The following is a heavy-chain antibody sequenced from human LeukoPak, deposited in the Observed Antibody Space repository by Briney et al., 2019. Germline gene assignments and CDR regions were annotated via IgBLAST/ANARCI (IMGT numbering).Heavy chain of an antibody. CDR3: ARVGDYEFY. CDR2: INHSGST. J-gene: IGHJ4*02. V-gene: IGHV4-34*01. D-gene: IGHD4-17*01. CDR1: GGSFSGYY. Sequence: SETLSLTCAVYGGSFSGYYWSWIRQPPGKGLEWIGEINHSGSTNYNPSLKSRVTISVDTSKNQFSLKLSSVTAADTAVYYCARVGDYEFYWGQGTLVTVSS.